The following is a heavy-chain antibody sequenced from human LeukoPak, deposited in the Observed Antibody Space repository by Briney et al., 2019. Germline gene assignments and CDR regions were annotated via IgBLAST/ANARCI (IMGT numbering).Heavy chain of an antibody. V-gene: IGHV1-46*01. Sequence: ASVKVSCTASGFTFTNYYMHWVRQAPGQGLEWMGLTSPTGSSTNYAQKFRGRVTMTKDTSTTTVYMELSSLRSEDTAVYYCAREESGGYFDYWGQGTLVTASS. CDR2: TSPTGSST. CDR1: GFTFTNYY. J-gene: IGHJ4*02. D-gene: IGHD2-8*02. CDR3: AREESGGYFDY.